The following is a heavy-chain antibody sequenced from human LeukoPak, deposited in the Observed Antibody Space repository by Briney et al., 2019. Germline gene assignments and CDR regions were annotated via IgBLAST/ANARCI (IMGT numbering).Heavy chain of an antibody. V-gene: IGHV3-23*01. CDR1: GLAFSSYA. D-gene: IGHD3-3*01. Sequence: GGSLRLSCAASGLAFSSYAMSWVRHAPGKGLEWVSTISVASNTFYADSVKGRFTISRDNSRNTVYLQMTSLRADDTAVYYCADYGVSGVRNNFYWGQGTLVTVPS. CDR2: ISVASNT. J-gene: IGHJ4*02. CDR3: ADYGVSGVRNNFY.